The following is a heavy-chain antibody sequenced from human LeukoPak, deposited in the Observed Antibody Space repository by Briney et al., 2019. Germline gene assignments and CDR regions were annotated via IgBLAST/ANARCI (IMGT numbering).Heavy chain of an antibody. Sequence: GGSLRLSCAASGFTSSSYRMNWVRQAPGKGLEWVSSVSSGSSHIYYADSVKGRFTISRDNAKNSLYLQMNSLRVEDTAVYYCARGDYGDYWGQGTLVTVSS. CDR1: GFTSSSYR. D-gene: IGHD3-16*01. CDR2: VSSGSSHI. CDR3: ARGDYGDY. J-gene: IGHJ4*02. V-gene: IGHV3-21*01.